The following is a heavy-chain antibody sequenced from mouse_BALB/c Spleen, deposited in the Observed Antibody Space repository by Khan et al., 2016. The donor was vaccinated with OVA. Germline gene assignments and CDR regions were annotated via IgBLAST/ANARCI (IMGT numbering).Heavy chain of an antibody. CDR3: ARTEIHCYGAYAMDY. CDR2: IDPEFGNT. J-gene: IGHJ4*01. D-gene: IGHD1-2*01. Sequence: VQLQQSGAELVKPGASVKLSCTASGFNIKDTYIHWVKQRPEQGLEWIGRIDPEFGNTKYDPKFQDKATIIADTSSNTAYLHLSSLTSADTAVYCCARTEIHCYGAYAMDYWGQGTSVTVAS. CDR1: GFNIKDTY. V-gene: IGHV14-3*02.